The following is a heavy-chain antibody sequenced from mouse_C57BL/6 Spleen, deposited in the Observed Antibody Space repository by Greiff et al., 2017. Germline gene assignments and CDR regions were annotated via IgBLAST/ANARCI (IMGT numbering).Heavy chain of an antibody. J-gene: IGHJ2*01. CDR1: GYTFTSYG. CDR2: IYPRSGNT. CDR3: ARGGGYYGSSYFDY. D-gene: IGHD1-1*01. Sequence: VQLQESGAELARPGASVKLSCKASGYTFTSYGISWVKQRTGQGLEWIGEIYPRSGNTYYNEKFKGKATLTADKSSSTAYMELRSLTSEDSAVYFCARGGGYYGSSYFDYWGQGTTLTVSS. V-gene: IGHV1-81*01.